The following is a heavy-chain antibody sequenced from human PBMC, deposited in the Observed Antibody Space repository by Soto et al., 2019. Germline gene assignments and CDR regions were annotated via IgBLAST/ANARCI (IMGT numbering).Heavy chain of an antibody. Sequence: SETLSLTCAVSGGSISSSNWWSWVRQPPGKGLEWIGEIYHSGSTNYNPSLKSRVTISVDKSKSQFSLKLSSVTAADTAVYYCARDVGYYYDASGSIAFDIWGQGTVVTVSS. CDR3: ARDVGYYYDASGSIAFDI. V-gene: IGHV4-4*02. D-gene: IGHD3-22*01. CDR1: GGSISSSNW. CDR2: IYHSGST. J-gene: IGHJ3*02.